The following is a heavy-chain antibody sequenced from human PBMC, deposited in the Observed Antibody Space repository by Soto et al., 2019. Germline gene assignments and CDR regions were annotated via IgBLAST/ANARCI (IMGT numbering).Heavy chain of an antibody. V-gene: IGHV6-1*01. CDR1: GDSVSSNSAA. D-gene: IGHD2-2*01. CDR3: ARGYCSSTSCSMFDY. Sequence: PSQTLSLTCVISGDSVSSNSAAWNWIRQSPSRGLEWLGRTYYRSKWYNDYAVSVKSRITINPDTSKNQFSLQLNSVTPEDTAVYYCARGYCSSTSCSMFDYWRQGTLVTVSS. CDR2: TYYRSKWYN. J-gene: IGHJ4*02.